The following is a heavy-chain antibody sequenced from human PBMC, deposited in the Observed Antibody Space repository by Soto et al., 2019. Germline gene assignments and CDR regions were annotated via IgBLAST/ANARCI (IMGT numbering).Heavy chain of an antibody. V-gene: IGHV4-38-2*01. CDR1: GYSISSGYY. CDR3: ARQRTSVVTQAYFDV. J-gene: IGHJ4*02. D-gene: IGHD2-21*02. Sequence: PSETLSLTCAVSGYSISSGYYWGWIRQPPGKGLEWIASIYHSGSTYYNPSLKSRVTISVDTSKNQFSLKLSSVTAADTAVYFCARQRTSVVTQAYFDVWGPGSLVTVSS. CDR2: IYHSGST.